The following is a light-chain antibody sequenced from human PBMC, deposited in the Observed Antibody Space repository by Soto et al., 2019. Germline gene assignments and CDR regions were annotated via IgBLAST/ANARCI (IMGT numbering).Light chain of an antibody. V-gene: IGLV1-40*01. Sequence: QSVLTQPPSVSGAPGQWVTISCTGSSSNIGAGYDVHWYQQLPGTAPKLLIYSDNSRPSGVPDRFSGSKSATSAPLAITGLHAEDEAYYYCQSFDSSLSGWVFGRGTKLTVL. CDR3: QSFDSSLSGWV. J-gene: IGLJ3*02. CDR1: SSNIGAGYD. CDR2: SDN.